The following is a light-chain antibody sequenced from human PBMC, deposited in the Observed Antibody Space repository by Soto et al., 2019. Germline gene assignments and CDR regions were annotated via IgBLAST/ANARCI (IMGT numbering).Light chain of an antibody. V-gene: IGKV3-20*01. Sequence: EIVLTQSPGTLSLSPGERATLSCRASQSVSSSYLAWYQQKPGQAPRLLIYGKSARATGIPDRFSGSGSGTDFTLTISRLEPEDFAVFYCQQYGSSPPFTFGPGTKVDI. CDR3: QQYGSSPPFT. CDR1: QSVSSSY. J-gene: IGKJ3*01. CDR2: GKS.